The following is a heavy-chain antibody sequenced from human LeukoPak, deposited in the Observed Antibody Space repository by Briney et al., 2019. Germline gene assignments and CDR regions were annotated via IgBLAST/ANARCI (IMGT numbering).Heavy chain of an antibody. Sequence: SETLSLTCTVSGGSIRSYYWSWIRQPPGKGLEWIGYIYYSGSTNYNPSLKSRVTISVDTSKNQFSLKLSSVTAADTAVYYCARESDSSGWETEYYYYYMDVWGKGTTVTVSS. CDR1: GGSIRSYY. CDR3: ARESDSSGWETEYYYYYMDV. D-gene: IGHD6-19*01. J-gene: IGHJ6*03. V-gene: IGHV4-59*01. CDR2: IYYSGST.